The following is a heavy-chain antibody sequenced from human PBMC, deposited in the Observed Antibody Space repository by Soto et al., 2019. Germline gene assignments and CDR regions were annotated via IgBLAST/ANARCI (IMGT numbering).Heavy chain of an antibody. Sequence: PSETLSLTCGVSGDSISSANWWTWVRQSPEKGLEWIGEVHHSGSTYYNPSLKSRVTISVDTSKNQFSLKLSSVTAADTAVYYCARGIHDPTWFDPWGQGTLVTVSS. V-gene: IGHV4-4*02. CDR3: ARGIHDPTWFDP. J-gene: IGHJ5*02. CDR2: VHHSGST. CDR1: GDSISSANW.